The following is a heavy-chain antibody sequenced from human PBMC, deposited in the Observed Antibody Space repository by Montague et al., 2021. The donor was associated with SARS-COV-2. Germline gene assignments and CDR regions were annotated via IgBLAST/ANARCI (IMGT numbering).Heavy chain of an antibody. Sequence: SLRLSCAASEFSFSSFSMHWVRQIPGKGLESLAVVSTDVNEKSYSDSVRGRFTISRDNSKNTVSLQVNSLRVEDTAVYYCVRDLGMNGLDIWGQGTRVTVSS. J-gene: IGHJ3*02. CDR3: VRDLGMNGLDI. V-gene: IGHV3-30*04. CDR2: VSTDVNEK. CDR1: EFSFSSFS. D-gene: IGHD7-27*01.